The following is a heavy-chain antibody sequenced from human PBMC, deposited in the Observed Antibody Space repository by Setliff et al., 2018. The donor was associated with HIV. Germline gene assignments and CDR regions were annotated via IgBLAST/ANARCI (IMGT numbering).Heavy chain of an antibody. CDR3: ERGGQSSGYAIEY. J-gene: IGHJ4*02. Sequence: PSETLSLTCSVSGGSISSGNYYWGWTRQPAGKGLEWIGHIYTDGTIKYNPSLKSRLTISLDTSKNQLSLKLNSVTAADTAVYYCERGGQSSGYAIEYWGQGTLVTVSS. CDR1: GGSISSGNYY. CDR2: IYTDGTI. D-gene: IGHD5-12*01. V-gene: IGHV4-61*09.